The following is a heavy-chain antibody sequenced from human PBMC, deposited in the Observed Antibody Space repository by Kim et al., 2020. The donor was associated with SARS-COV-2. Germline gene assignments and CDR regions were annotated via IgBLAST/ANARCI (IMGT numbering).Heavy chain of an antibody. CDR2: IIPIFGTA. CDR3: ASGSQLWFLGPFDY. D-gene: IGHD5-18*01. CDR1: GGTFSSYA. V-gene: IGHV1-69*13. Sequence: VKVSCKASGGTFSSYAISWVRQAPGQGLEWMGGIIPIFGTANYAQKFQGRVTITADESTSTAYMELSSLRSEDTAVYYCASGSQLWFLGPFDYWGQGTLVTVSS. J-gene: IGHJ4*02.